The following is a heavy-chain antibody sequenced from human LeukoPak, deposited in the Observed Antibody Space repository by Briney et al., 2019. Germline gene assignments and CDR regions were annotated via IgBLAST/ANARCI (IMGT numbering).Heavy chain of an antibody. CDR1: GSSFTNYW. CDR3: ARQGGQWLVQGAFDI. V-gene: IGHV5-51*01. J-gene: IGHJ3*02. CDR2: IYPGDSAT. D-gene: IGHD6-19*01. Sequence: GKPLQISCKGSGSSFTNYWIGWVRQLPGKGLEWMGIIYPGDSATRYSPSFQGQVTISADKSIDTAYLQWSSLKASDTAIYYCARQGGQWLVQGAFDIWGQGTMVTVSS.